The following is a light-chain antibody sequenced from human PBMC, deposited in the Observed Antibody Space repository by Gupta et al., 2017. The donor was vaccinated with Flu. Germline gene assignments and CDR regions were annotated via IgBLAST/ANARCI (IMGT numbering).Light chain of an antibody. Sequence: DIVMTQSPDSLTVSLGERATINCKSSQSVLYSANNKNYLAWYQQKPGQPPNLLIYWASTRESGVPDRFSGSGSGTDFTLTISSLQAEDVAVYYCQQDDCTPYTFGQGTKMEIK. CDR3: QQDDCTPYT. V-gene: IGKV4-1*01. CDR2: WAS. J-gene: IGKJ2*01. CDR1: QSVLYSANNKNY.